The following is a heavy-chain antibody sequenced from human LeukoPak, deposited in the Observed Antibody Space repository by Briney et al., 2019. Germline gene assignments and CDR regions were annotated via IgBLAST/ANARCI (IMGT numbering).Heavy chain of an antibody. V-gene: IGHV4-34*01. J-gene: IGHJ4*02. CDR2: INHSGST. CDR3: ARGPGWARPEVPFDY. Sequence: SETLSLTCAVYGGSFSGYYWSWIRQPPGKGLEWIGEINHSGSTNYNPSLKSRVTISVDTSKNQFSLKLSSVTAADTAVYYCARGPGWARPEVPFDYWGQGTLVTVSS. CDR1: GGSFSGYY. D-gene: IGHD6-19*01.